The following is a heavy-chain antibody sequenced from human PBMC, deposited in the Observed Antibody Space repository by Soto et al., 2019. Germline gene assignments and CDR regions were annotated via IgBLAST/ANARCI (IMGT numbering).Heavy chain of an antibody. CDR3: ARAPPGPAPRWGV. CDR1: GGSISSGGYS. V-gene: IGHV4-30-2*01. Sequence: QLQLQESGSGLVKPSETLSLTCAVSGGSISSGGYSWSWIRQTPGKGLEWIGYIYPTGKTYYNPSLENRVTISIDTSKNQFSLHLTSVTAADTAVYYCARAPPGPAPRWGVWGHGTTVTVSS. D-gene: IGHD3-16*01. J-gene: IGHJ6*02. CDR2: IYPTGKT.